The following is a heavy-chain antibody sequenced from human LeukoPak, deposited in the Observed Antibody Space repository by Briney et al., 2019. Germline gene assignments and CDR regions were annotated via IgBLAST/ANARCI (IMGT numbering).Heavy chain of an antibody. CDR2: ISSSSSTI. V-gene: IGHV3-48*04. Sequence: GGSLRLSCAASGFTFSSYSMNWVRQAPGKGLEWVSYISSSSSTIYYADSVKGRFTISRDNAKNSLYLQMNSLRAEDTAVYYCARTNIAAAGTGGYNWFDPWGQGTLVTVSS. CDR3: ARTNIAAAGTGGYNWFDP. D-gene: IGHD6-13*01. CDR1: GFTFSSYS. J-gene: IGHJ5*02.